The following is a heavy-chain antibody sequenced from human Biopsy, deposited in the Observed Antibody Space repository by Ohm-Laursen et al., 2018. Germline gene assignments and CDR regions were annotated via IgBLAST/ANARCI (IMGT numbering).Heavy chain of an antibody. V-gene: IGHV4-59*01. D-gene: IGHD4-23*01. J-gene: IGHJ3*02. Sequence: PSGTPFPPCTVSCGSMVHYYLDWIRQSPGEGLGRIAYIYSSGITNYNPSLKSRLTISIDTSKNQFSLKLNSMTTADTAVYYCARGQDYGGNKAFDIWGQGTKVTVSP. CDR1: CGSMVHYY. CDR2: IYSSGIT. CDR3: ARGQDYGGNKAFDI.